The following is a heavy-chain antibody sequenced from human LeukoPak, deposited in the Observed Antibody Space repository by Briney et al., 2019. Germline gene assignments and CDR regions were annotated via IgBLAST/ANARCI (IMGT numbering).Heavy chain of an antibody. CDR1: GYTFTSYG. J-gene: IGHJ3*02. CDR3: ARDWDYSRGHDVFDI. V-gene: IGHV1-18*01. D-gene: IGHD6-13*01. CDR2: ISAYNGNT. Sequence: ASVKVSCKASGYTFTSYGICWVRQAPGQGGEWMGWISAYNGNTNYAQKLQGRVTMTTDTSTSTAYMELRSLRSDDTAVYYCARDWDYSRGHDVFDIWGQGAMVTVSS.